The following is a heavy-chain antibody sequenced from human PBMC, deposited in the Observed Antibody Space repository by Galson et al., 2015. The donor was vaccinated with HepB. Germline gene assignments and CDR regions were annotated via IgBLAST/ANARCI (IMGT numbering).Heavy chain of an antibody. V-gene: IGHV3-30*03. CDR3: ADLGDCGGFCFPDY. J-gene: IGHJ4*02. CDR1: GFRFNSYV. CDR2: VSSDGSAQ. D-gene: IGHD2-21*01. Sequence: SLRLSCAASGFRFNSYVMHWVRQAPGKGLEWVAVVSSDGSAQLYADSVKGRFTISRDNSKNMLYLQMNSLTTEDTALYYCADLGDCGGFCFPDYWGQGTLVTVSS.